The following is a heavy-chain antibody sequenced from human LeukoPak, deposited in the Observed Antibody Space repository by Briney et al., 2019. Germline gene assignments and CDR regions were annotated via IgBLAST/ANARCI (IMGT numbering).Heavy chain of an antibody. Sequence: GGSLRLSCAASGFTFSSHWMTWVRQAPGKGLEWVANIKEDGTRKNYMDSVKGRFTISRDNAKNSLYLQMNSLRAEDTAVYYCARDHAAMVYYYYYGMDVWGQGTTVTVSS. V-gene: IGHV3-7*03. CDR1: GFTFSSHW. CDR2: IKEDGTRK. J-gene: IGHJ6*02. CDR3: ARDHAAMVYYYYYGMDV. D-gene: IGHD5-18*01.